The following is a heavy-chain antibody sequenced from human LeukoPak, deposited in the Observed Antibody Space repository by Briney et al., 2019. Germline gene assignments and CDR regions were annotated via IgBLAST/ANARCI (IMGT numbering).Heavy chain of an antibody. V-gene: IGHV1-8*01. CDR3: ARILWFGELSFDY. J-gene: IGHJ4*02. D-gene: IGHD3-10*01. Sequence: GASVKISCKASGYTFTSYDINWVRQATGQGLEWMGWMNPNSGNTGYAQKFQGRVTMTRNTSISTAYMELSSLRSEDTAVYYCARILWFGELSFDYWGQGTLVTVSS. CDR2: MNPNSGNT. CDR1: GYTFTSYD.